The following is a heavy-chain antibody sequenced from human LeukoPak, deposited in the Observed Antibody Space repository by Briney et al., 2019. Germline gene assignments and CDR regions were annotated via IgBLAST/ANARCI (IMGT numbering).Heavy chain of an antibody. J-gene: IGHJ6*02. V-gene: IGHV3-48*01. CDR2: ISGSSSTI. CDR3: ARSIAAAPVYSYGMDV. Sequence: PGGSLRLSCAASGFTFSSYSMNWVRQAPGKGLEWVSYISGSSSTIYYADSVKGRFTISRDNAKNSLYLQMNSLRAEDTAVYYCARSIAAAPVYSYGMDVWGQGTTVTVSS. D-gene: IGHD6-13*01. CDR1: GFTFSSYS.